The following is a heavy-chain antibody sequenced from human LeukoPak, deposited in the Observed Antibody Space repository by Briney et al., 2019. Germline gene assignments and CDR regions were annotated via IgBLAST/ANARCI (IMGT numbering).Heavy chain of an antibody. V-gene: IGHV6-1*01. Sequence: SQTLSLTCAISGDSASSNGAAWNWIRQSPSRGLEWLGRTYYRSKWYNDYAVSVKSRITINPDTSKNQFSLQLNSVTPEDTAVYYCARERGGDGYSNEALDYWGQGTLVTVSS. D-gene: IGHD5-24*01. J-gene: IGHJ4*02. CDR2: TYYRSKWYN. CDR3: ARERGGDGYSNEALDY. CDR1: GDSASSNGAA.